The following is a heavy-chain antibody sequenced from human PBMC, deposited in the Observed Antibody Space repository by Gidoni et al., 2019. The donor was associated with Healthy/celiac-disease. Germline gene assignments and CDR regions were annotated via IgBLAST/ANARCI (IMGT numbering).Heavy chain of an antibody. Sequence: QVHLQESGPGRLKPSETLSLTCPVSGGSISRYYRSWIRQPPGKGLEWIGYIYYSGSTNYNPSLKSRVTISVDTSKNQFSLKLSSVTAADTAVYYCARDCPGSSTSWGWFDPWGQGTLVTVSS. CDR3: ARDCPGSSTSWGWFDP. CDR2: IYYSGST. V-gene: IGHV4-59*01. D-gene: IGHD2-2*01. J-gene: IGHJ5*02. CDR1: GGSISRYY.